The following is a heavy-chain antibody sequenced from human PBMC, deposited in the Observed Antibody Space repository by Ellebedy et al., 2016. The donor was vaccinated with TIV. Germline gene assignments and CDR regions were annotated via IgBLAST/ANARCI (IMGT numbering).Heavy chain of an antibody. J-gene: IGHJ3*02. V-gene: IGHV5-51*01. CDR2: IYPGDSDT. D-gene: IGHD3-10*01. CDR1: GYSFTSYW. CDR3: ARVDGSGTYLHALDI. Sequence: GESLKISCKGSGYSFTSYWIGWVRQMPGKGLEWMGIIYPGDSDTRYSPSFQGQVTISADKSISTAYLQWSSLKASDTAMYYCARVDGSGTYLHALDIWGQGTMVTVSS.